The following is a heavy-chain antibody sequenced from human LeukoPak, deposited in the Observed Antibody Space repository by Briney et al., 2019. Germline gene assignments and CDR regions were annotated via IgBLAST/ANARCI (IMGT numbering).Heavy chain of an antibody. Sequence: PSETLSLTCTVSGDSISIYYWSWIRQPPGKGLEWIGYIYYTGSTTYNPSLKSRLTISIDTSKSQFSLNLISLTAADTAVCYCARGRGDSRGTSFDSWGQGTLVTVSS. CDR1: GDSISIYY. V-gene: IGHV4-59*01. CDR3: ARGRGDSRGTSFDS. CDR2: IYYTGST. D-gene: IGHD3-22*01. J-gene: IGHJ4*02.